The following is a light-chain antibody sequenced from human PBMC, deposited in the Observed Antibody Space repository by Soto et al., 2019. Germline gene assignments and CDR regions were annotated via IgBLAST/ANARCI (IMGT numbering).Light chain of an antibody. CDR2: EVS. CDR1: SRDVGGYNY. CDR3: SSYISSSTFVV. Sequence: QSVLTQPASVSGSPGQSNTISCTGTSRDVGGYNYVSWHQQHPGKAPKVIITEVSNRPSGVSNRFSGSKSGNTASLTISGLQAEDEADYYCSSYISSSTFVVFGGGTQLTVL. V-gene: IGLV2-14*01. J-gene: IGLJ2*01.